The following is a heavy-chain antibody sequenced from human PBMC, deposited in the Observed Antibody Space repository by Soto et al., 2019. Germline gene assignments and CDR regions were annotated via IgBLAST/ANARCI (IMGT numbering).Heavy chain of an antibody. CDR3: ARDEVGCSGGSCYRYFDY. D-gene: IGHD2-15*01. Sequence: EVQLVESGGGLVQPGGSLRLSCAASGFTVSSNYMSWVGQAPGKGLGWASVIYSGGSTYYADSVKGRFTISRDNSKNTLYLQMNSLRAEDTAVYYCARDEVGCSGGSCYRYFDYWGQGTLVTVSS. J-gene: IGHJ4*02. V-gene: IGHV3-66*01. CDR1: GFTVSSNY. CDR2: IYSGGST.